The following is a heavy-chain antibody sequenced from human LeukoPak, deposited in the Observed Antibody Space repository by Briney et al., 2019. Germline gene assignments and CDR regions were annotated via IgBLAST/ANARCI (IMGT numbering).Heavy chain of an antibody. V-gene: IGHV3-30*02. CDR2: IHYDGSDK. J-gene: IGHJ4*02. CDR3: AKDLGNSFDY. D-gene: IGHD4-23*01. CDR1: GFTFSGYG. Sequence: PEGSLRPSCAASGFTFSGYGMHWVRQAPGKGLEWVAFIHYDGSDKYYADSVKGRFTISRDNSKNTLYLQMNSLRAEDKAVYYCAKDLGNSFDYWGQGTLVTVSS.